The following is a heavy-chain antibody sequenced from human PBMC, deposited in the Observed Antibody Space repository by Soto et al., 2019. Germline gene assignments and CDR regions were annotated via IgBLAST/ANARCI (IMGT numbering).Heavy chain of an antibody. CDR2: IYPGDSDT. CDR1: GYSFTSYW. CDR3: ARNKRRYFDCLPSPTDAFDI. D-gene: IGHD3-9*01. J-gene: IGHJ3*02. Sequence: PGESLKISCKGSGYSFTSYWIGWVRQMPGKGLEWMGIIYPGDSDTRYSPSFQGQVTISADKSISTAYLQWSSLKASDTAMYYCARNKRRYFDCLPSPTDAFDIWGKGTMVTVSS. V-gene: IGHV5-51*01.